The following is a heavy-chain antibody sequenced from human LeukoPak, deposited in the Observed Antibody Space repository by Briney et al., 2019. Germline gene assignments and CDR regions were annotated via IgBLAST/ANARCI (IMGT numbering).Heavy chain of an antibody. D-gene: IGHD6-19*01. V-gene: IGHV1-2*02. Sequence: GASVKVSCKASGYTFTGYYMHWVRQAPGQGLEWMGWINPNSGGTNYAQKFQGRVTMTRDTSISTVYMELSRLRSDDTAVYYCAVRHSSGWYGIDYWGQGTLVTVSS. J-gene: IGHJ4*02. CDR2: INPNSGGT. CDR1: GYTFTGYY. CDR3: AVRHSSGWYGIDY.